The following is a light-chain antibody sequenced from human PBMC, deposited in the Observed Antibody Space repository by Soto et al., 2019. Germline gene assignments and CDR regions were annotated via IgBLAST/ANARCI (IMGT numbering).Light chain of an antibody. J-gene: IGKJ1*01. CDR1: QSVDSSF. CDR2: GPS. Sequence: EIVLTKSPGSLSLAPGERGTLSCRAIQSVDSSFFAWYQQKPDEASRLLIYGPSNRAPGIPDRFSGSGSGALFTLTISRQEPEDFAVYCCQQYVRSVTFGQGTKVQMK. CDR3: QQYVRSVT. V-gene: IGKV3-20*01.